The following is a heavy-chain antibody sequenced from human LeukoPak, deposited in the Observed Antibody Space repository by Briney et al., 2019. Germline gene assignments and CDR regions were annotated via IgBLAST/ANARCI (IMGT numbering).Heavy chain of an antibody. CDR1: GFSFSNYA. D-gene: IGHD1-26*01. CDR2: IWYDGSNK. V-gene: IGHV3-33*01. Sequence: GGSLRLSCAASGFSFSNYAMDWVRQAPGKGLEWVAVIWYDGSNKYYADSVKGRFTISRDNSKNTLYLQMNSLRAEDTAVYYCARPREPDDALDIWGQGTMVTVSS. CDR3: ARPREPDDALDI. J-gene: IGHJ3*02.